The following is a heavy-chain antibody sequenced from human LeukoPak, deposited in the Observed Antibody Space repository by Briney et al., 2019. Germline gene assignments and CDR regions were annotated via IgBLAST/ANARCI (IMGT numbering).Heavy chain of an antibody. V-gene: IGHV4-30-2*01. CDR2: IYHSGST. CDR1: GGSISSGGYS. D-gene: IGHD4-17*01. CDR3: ARVNGDYYFDY. Sequence: SETLPLTCAVSGGSISSGGYSWSWIRQPPGKGLEWIGYIYHSGSTYYNPSLKSRVTISVDRSKNQFSLKLSSVTAADTAVYYCARVNGDYYFDYWGQGTLVTVSS. J-gene: IGHJ4*02.